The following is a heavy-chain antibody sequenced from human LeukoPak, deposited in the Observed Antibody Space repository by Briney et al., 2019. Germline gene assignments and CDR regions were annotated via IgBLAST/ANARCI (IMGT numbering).Heavy chain of an antibody. CDR1: GYTFTSYY. J-gene: IGHJ4*02. V-gene: IGHV1-46*01. CDR2: INPSGGST. D-gene: IGHD6-6*01. CDR3: ARNIERIAARAGYFDY. Sequence: ASVKVSCKASGYTFTSYYMHWVRQAPGQGLEWMGIINPSGGSTSYAQKFQGRVTMTRDTSTSTVYMELSSLRSEDTAVYYCARNIERIAARAGYFDYWGQGTLVTVSS.